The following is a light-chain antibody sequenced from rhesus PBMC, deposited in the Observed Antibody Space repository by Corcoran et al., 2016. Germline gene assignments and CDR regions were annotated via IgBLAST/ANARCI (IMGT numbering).Light chain of an antibody. V-gene: IGKV3-35*01. CDR2: DAS. CDR3: QQESSWPLT. Sequence: EIVMTQSPATLSLSPGERATLSCRASQSVNSNLALYQQKPWQPPRLLNYDASNRATGIPGRFNGSGSGTVFTLTISSLGPEDVGVYYCQQESSWPLTFGGGTKVEIK. J-gene: IGKJ4*01. CDR1: QSVNSN.